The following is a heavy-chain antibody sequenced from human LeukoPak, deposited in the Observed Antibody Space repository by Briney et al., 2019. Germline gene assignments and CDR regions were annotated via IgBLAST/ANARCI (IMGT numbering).Heavy chain of an antibody. D-gene: IGHD1-26*01. Sequence: PGGSLTVPCAASGFTFSSYAMTWVRQAPGKGLEWVSAISGSDTSTYYADSVNGRFTISRDNSKNTMYLQMNSLRAEDMAVYYCAKGQKWELPLDYWGQGTLVTVSS. V-gene: IGHV3-23*01. CDR2: ISGSDTST. CDR3: AKGQKWELPLDY. CDR1: GFTFSSYA. J-gene: IGHJ4*02.